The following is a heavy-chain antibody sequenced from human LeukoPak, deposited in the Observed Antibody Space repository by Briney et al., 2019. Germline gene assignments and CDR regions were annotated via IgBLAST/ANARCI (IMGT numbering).Heavy chain of an antibody. D-gene: IGHD6-13*01. CDR1: GFTFSSYS. Sequence: AGGSLRLSCAASGFTFSSYSMNWVRQAPGKGLEWVSSISSSSSYIYYADSVKGRFTISRDNAKNSLYLQMNSLRAEDTAVYYCAREEVAAAGTTVSDWGQGTLVTVSS. J-gene: IGHJ4*02. CDR3: AREEVAAAGTTVSD. V-gene: IGHV3-21*01. CDR2: ISSSSSYI.